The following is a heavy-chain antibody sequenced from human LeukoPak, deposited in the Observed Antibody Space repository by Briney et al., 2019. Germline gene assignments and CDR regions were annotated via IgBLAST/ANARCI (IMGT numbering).Heavy chain of an antibody. CDR1: GFTVSSNY. J-gene: IGHJ4*02. CDR3: AKDLLGVDTAMVGGDDY. Sequence: GGSLRLSCAASGFTVSSNYMSWVRQAPGKGLEWVSVIYSGGSTYYADSVKGRFTISRDNSKNTLYLQMNSLRAEDTAVYYCAKDLLGVDTAMVGGDDYWGQGTLVTVSS. D-gene: IGHD5-18*01. CDR2: IYSGGST. V-gene: IGHV3-53*01.